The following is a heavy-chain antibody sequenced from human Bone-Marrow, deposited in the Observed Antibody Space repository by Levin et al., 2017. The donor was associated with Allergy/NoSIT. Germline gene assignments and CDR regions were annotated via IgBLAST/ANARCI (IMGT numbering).Heavy chain of an antibody. D-gene: IGHD3-3*01. J-gene: IGHJ6*02. Sequence: NPSETLSLTCAVSGGSISSSNWWSWVRQPPGKGLEWIGEIYHSGSTNYNPSLKSRVTISVDKSKNQFSLKLSSVTAADTAVYYCARSLSDFWSGSNYYYGMDVWGQGTTVTVSS. V-gene: IGHV4-4*02. CDR2: IYHSGST. CDR3: ARSLSDFWSGSNYYYGMDV. CDR1: GGSISSSNW.